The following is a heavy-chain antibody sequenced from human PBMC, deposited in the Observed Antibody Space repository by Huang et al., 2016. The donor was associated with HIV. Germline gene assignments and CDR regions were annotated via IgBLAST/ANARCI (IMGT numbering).Heavy chain of an antibody. J-gene: IGHJ4*02. CDR3: GKAGGEALWFGELSAYLDY. D-gene: IGHD3-10*01. CDR2: LRFDGTFQ. Sequence: CPASGFTFSDYAMHWVRQAPGKGLEWVAFLRFDGTFQYYSDSMKGRFTISRDTSNNMVYLHMSSLRSDDTAVYYCGKAGGEALWFGELSAYLDYWGQGTPVTVSS. V-gene: IGHV3-30*02. CDR1: GFTFSDYA.